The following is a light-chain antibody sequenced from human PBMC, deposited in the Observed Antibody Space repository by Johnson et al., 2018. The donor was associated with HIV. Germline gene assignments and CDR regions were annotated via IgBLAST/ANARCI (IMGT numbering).Light chain of an antibody. CDR2: DNN. V-gene: IGLV1-51*01. Sequence: QPVLTQPPSVSAAPGQKVTISCSGSSSNIGDNYVSWYQQLPGTVPKLLIYDNNKRPSGIPDRFSGSKSGTSATLGITGLQTGDEADYYCGTWDSSLSAHYGFGTGTKVTVL. CDR3: GTWDSSLSAHYG. J-gene: IGLJ1*01. CDR1: SSNIGDNY.